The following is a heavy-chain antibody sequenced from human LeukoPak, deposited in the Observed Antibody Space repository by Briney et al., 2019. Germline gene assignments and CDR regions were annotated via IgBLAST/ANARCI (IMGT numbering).Heavy chain of an antibody. CDR3: ARSPRAAADPFDI. CDR2: IYPGDSDT. Sequence: GEPLKISCKGSGYSFTSYWIGWVRQMPGKGLEWMGIIYPGDSDTRYSPSFQGQVTISADKSISTAYLQWSSLKASDTAMYYCARSPRAAADPFDIWGQGTMVTVSS. CDR1: GYSFTSYW. J-gene: IGHJ3*02. D-gene: IGHD6-13*01. V-gene: IGHV5-51*01.